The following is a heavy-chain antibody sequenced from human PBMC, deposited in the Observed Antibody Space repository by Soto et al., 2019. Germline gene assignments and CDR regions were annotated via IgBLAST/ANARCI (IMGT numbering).Heavy chain of an antibody. V-gene: IGHV3-66*01. CDR3: ARYGSGSFFL. Sequence: EVQLVESGGGLVQPGGSLRLSCAASGFIVSNNYMNWVRQAPGKGLEWVSIIYSDDNTYYADSVKGSFTVSRDSSKNTVYLPMNRLRAEDTAVYYCARYGSGSFFLWGQGTLVTVSS. J-gene: IGHJ4*02. D-gene: IGHD3-10*01. CDR2: IYSDDNT. CDR1: GFIVSNNY.